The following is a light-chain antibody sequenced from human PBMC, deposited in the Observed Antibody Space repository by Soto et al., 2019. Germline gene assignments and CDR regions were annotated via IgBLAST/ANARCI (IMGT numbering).Light chain of an antibody. CDR3: QQYGSSPFT. V-gene: IGKV3-20*01. CDR2: GAS. J-gene: IGKJ3*01. Sequence: EIVWTQSPGTLSLSPGERATLACRASQSVSSSYLAWYQHKPGQAPRLLIYGASSRATGIPDRFSGSGSGPDFTLTISRLEPEDFAVYYCQQYGSSPFTFGPWTKVYIK. CDR1: QSVSSSY.